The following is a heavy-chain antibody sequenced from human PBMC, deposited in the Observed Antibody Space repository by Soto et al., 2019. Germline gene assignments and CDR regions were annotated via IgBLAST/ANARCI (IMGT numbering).Heavy chain of an antibody. Sequence: QVQLQESGPGLVKPSETLSLTCTVSGGSISSYYWSWIRQPPGKGLEWIGYIYYSGSTNYNPSLKSRVTISVDTSKNQFSLKLSSVAAADTGVYYCARLGYWSGGSCYKLDYWGQGTLVTVSS. D-gene: IGHD2-15*01. CDR1: GGSISSYY. V-gene: IGHV4-59*08. CDR2: IYYSGST. CDR3: ARLGYWSGGSCYKLDY. J-gene: IGHJ4*02.